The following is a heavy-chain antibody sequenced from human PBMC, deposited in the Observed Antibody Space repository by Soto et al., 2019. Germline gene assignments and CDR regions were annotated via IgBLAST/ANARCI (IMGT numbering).Heavy chain of an antibody. D-gene: IGHD3-9*01. CDR3: ARGGRLRYLGFPGPNPLGY. CDR1: GYTFTGYY. Sequence: ASVKVSCKAYGYTFTGYYMHWVRQAPGQGLEWMGWINPNSGGTNYAQKFQGWVTMTRDTSISTAYMELSRLRSDDTAVYYCARGGRLRYLGFPGPNPLGYWGQGTLVTVSS. V-gene: IGHV1-2*04. J-gene: IGHJ4*02. CDR2: INPNSGGT.